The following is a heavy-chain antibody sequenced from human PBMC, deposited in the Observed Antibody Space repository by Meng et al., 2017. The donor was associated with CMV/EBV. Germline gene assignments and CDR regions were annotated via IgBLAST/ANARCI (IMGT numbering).Heavy chain of an antibody. CDR2: IWYDGSNK. J-gene: IGHJ4*02. D-gene: IGHD1-26*01. Sequence: LSCAASGFTFLSYGLHWVRQAPGKGLEWVAVIWYDGSNKYYADSVQGRFTISRDNSKNTLYLQMNSLRAEDTAVYYCAKGVGATAFDYWGQGTLVTVSS. CDR3: AKGVGATAFDY. V-gene: IGHV3-33*06. CDR1: GFTFLSYG.